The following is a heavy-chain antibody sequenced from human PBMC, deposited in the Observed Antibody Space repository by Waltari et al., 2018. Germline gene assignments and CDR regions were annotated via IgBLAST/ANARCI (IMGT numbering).Heavy chain of an antibody. Sequence: VQLVQSAAAVKRPGASVRVACNASGYSFTTYHPHWVRQAPGQGLEWMGIINPDSGRRSYAEKFKGRVAMTRDTSTTTVYMELTSLRPGDTAIYYCARDLCPDLAFGFDVWGQGTTVIVSS. CDR1: GYSFTTYH. D-gene: IGHD3-16*01. J-gene: IGHJ3*01. CDR2: INPDSGRR. V-gene: IGHV1-46*01. CDR3: ARDLCPDLAFGFDV.